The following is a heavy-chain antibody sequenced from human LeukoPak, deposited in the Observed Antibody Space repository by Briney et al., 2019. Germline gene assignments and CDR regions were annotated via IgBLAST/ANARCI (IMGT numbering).Heavy chain of an antibody. D-gene: IGHD1-26*01. CDR2: ISAYNGHT. Sequence: ASVKVSYKASGYTFTSYGIGWVRQAPGQGLEWMGWISAYNGHTNYAQNLQGRVTMTTDTSTSTAYMELRSLRSDDTAVYYCARAGGIVGPMGYWGQGTLVTVSS. CDR1: GYTFTSYG. J-gene: IGHJ4*02. V-gene: IGHV1-18*01. CDR3: ARAGGIVGPMGY.